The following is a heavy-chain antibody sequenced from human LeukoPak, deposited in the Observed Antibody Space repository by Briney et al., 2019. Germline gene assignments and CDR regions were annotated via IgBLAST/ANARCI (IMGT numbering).Heavy chain of an antibody. V-gene: IGHV3-30-3*01. J-gene: IGHJ4*02. CDR3: AKDQWLVRWVDY. CDR1: RFTFSRSA. Sequence: GRSLRLSCTDSRFTFSRSAMHWVRQAPGKGLEWVAVTSYDGIHKYYADSVQGRFTISRDNSKNTLYLQMNNLRAEDTAVYYCAKDQWLVRWVDYWGQGTPVTVSS. D-gene: IGHD6-19*01. CDR2: TSYDGIHK.